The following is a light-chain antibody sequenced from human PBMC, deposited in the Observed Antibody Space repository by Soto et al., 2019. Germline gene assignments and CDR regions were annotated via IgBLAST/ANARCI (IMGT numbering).Light chain of an antibody. Sequence: EIVMTQTPATVSVSPRESSTLSCSSIQTTSISNLAWYQQKPGQAPRLLIYGASSRATGIPARFSGSGSGTEFTLTISSLQSEDFAVYYCQQYNNWPPYTFGQGTKVDIK. CDR1: QTTSISN. V-gene: IGKV3-15*01. CDR3: QQYNNWPPYT. J-gene: IGKJ2*01. CDR2: GAS.